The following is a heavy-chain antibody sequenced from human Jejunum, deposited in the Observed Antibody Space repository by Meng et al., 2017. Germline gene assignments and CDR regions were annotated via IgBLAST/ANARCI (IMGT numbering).Heavy chain of an antibody. D-gene: IGHD3-10*01. CDR1: GYTFTGYY. V-gene: IGHV1-2*06. J-gene: IGHJ4*02. CDR3: AREGNYYGSGSSPLDS. Sequence: QVHLGQSGAEVKKPGDSVTLSCKTSGYTFTGYYVHWVRQAPGQGLEWMGRINPNSGGTNFAQKFQGRITMARDTSISTAYMGLTTLRSDDTAVYYCAREGNYYGSGSSPLDSWGQGALVTVSS. CDR2: INPNSGGT.